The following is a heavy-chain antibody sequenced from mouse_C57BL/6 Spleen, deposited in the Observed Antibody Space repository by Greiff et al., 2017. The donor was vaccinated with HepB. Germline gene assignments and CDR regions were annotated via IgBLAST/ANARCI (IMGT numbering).Heavy chain of an antibody. D-gene: IGHD1-1*01. J-gene: IGHJ1*03. CDR2: ISSGGSYT. Sequence: DVKLVESGGDLVKPGGSLKLSCAASGFTFSSYGMSWVRQTPDKRLEWVATISSGGSYTYYPDSVKGRFTISRDNAKNTLYLQMSSLKSEDTAMYYCARHTHYYGSSYFDVWGTGTTVTVSS. V-gene: IGHV5-6*02. CDR3: ARHTHYYGSSYFDV. CDR1: GFTFSSYG.